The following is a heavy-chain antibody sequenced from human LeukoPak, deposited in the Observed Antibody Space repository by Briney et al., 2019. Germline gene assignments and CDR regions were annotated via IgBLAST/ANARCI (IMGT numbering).Heavy chain of an antibody. D-gene: IGHD3-22*01. CDR3: ARAHYYDSSGYFIRHWFDP. V-gene: IGHV4-4*07. CDR2: GSTSGST. J-gene: IGHJ5*02. Sequence: SETLSLTCTVSGAXISSYYCSWIRQPAGKGLEWIGRGSTSGSTNYNPSLKSRVTMSVETSKNQFSLKLSSVSAADTAVYYCARAHYYDSSGYFIRHWFDPWGQGTLVTVSS. CDR1: GAXISSYY.